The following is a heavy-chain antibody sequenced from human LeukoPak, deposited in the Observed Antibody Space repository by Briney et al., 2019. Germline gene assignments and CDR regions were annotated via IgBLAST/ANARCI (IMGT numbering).Heavy chain of an antibody. CDR1: GFTFSSYG. J-gene: IGHJ4*02. Sequence: GGSLRLSCEVSGFTFSSYGMNWVRQAPGKGLEWISYISSSGTTIYYADSVKGRFSISRDNAKNSLFLQMNSLRAEDTAVYYCARLHPSRFTYGFDYWGQGTLVTVSS. D-gene: IGHD2-8*01. V-gene: IGHV3-48*03. CDR3: ARLHPSRFTYGFDY. CDR2: ISSSGTTI.